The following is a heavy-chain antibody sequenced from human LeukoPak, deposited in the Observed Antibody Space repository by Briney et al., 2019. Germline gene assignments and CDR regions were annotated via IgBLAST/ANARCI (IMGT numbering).Heavy chain of an antibody. J-gene: IGHJ6*03. V-gene: IGHV4-34*01. CDR2: INHRGST. CDR3: ARVRITIFGVVIRGHYYYMDV. D-gene: IGHD3-3*01. Sequence: SETLSLTCAVYGGSFSGYYWSWIRQPPGKGLEWIGEINHRGSTNYNPSLKSRVTISVDTSKTQFSLKLSSVTAEDTAVYYCARVRITIFGVVIRGHYYYMDVWGKGTTVTVSS. CDR1: GGSFSGYY.